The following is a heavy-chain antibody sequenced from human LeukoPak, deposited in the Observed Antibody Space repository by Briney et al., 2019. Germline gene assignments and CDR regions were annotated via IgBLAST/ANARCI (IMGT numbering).Heavy chain of an antibody. Sequence: SETLSLTCTVSGGSINTYYWSWIRQPPGKGLEWIGYIYYSGSTNYNPSLKSRVTISIDTSKSQFSLKLSSVTAADTAVYYCARLRRDGYNKGFDYWGQGTLVTVSS. CDR1: GGSINTYY. D-gene: IGHD5-24*01. CDR2: IYYSGST. V-gene: IGHV4-59*08. CDR3: ARLRRDGYNKGFDY. J-gene: IGHJ4*02.